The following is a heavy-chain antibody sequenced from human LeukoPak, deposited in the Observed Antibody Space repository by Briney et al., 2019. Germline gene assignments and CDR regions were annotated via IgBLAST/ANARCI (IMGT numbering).Heavy chain of an antibody. V-gene: IGHV3-74*01. CDR2: ITSDGSST. CDR3: ARDQSTIPTATYAMDV. Sequence: GDSLRLSCAASGFTFSSYWMHWVRQVPGKGLVWVPRITSDGSSTRYADSVKGRFTISRDNAKNTLYLQMNSLRAEDTAVYYCARDQSTIPTATYAMDVWGQGTTVTVSS. D-gene: IGHD2-2*01. CDR1: GFTFSSYW. J-gene: IGHJ6*02.